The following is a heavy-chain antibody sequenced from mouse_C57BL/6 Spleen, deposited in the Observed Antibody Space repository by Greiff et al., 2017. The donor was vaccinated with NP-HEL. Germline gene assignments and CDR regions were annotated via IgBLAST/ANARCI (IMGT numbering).Heavy chain of an antibody. Sequence: VQLQQSGAELMKPGASVKLSCKATGYTFTGYWIEWVKQRPGHGLEWIGEILPGSGSTNYNEKFKGKATFTADTSSNTAYMQRSSLTTEDSAIYYCARKGPSDYYGSSRYFDVWGTGTTVTVSS. CDR2: ILPGSGST. D-gene: IGHD1-1*01. CDR3: ARKGPSDYYGSSRYFDV. V-gene: IGHV1-9*01. J-gene: IGHJ1*03. CDR1: GYTFTGYW.